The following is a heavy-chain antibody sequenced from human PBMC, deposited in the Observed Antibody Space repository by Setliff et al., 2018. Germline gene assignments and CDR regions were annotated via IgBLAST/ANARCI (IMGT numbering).Heavy chain of an antibody. CDR3: ARLLAGTGGFFYYGVDV. CDR1: GYSISSGYF. D-gene: IGHD6-19*01. Sequence: SETLSLTCAVSGYSISSGYFWGWIRQPPGKGLEWIGSIYHSGKTYYNPSLKSRVTLSVDTSKNQFSLKLSSVTAADTAVYCCARLLAGTGGFFYYGVDVWGQGTTVTVSS. V-gene: IGHV4-38-2*01. J-gene: IGHJ6*02. CDR2: IYHSGKT.